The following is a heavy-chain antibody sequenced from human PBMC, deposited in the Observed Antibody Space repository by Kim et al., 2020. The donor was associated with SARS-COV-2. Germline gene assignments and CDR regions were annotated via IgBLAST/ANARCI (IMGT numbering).Heavy chain of an antibody. D-gene: IGHD2-2*01. V-gene: IGHV3-33*01. CDR2: IWYDGSNK. CDR3: ARDNYCSSTSCYGRGDYYYGMDV. CDR1: GFTFSSYG. Sequence: GGSLRLSCAASGFTFSSYGMHWVRQAPGKGLEWVAVIWYDGSNKYYADSVKGRFTISRDNSKNTLYLQMNSLRAEDTAVYYCARDNYCSSTSCYGRGDYYYGMDVWGQGTTVTVSS. J-gene: IGHJ6*02.